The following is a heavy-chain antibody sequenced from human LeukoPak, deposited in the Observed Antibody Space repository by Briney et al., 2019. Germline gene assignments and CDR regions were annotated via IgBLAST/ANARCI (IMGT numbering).Heavy chain of an antibody. V-gene: IGHV4-31*03. CDR2: IYYSGST. J-gene: IGHJ4*02. CDR3: ARELYDFWSGYRVGYFDY. D-gene: IGHD3-3*01. CDR1: GGSISSGGYY. Sequence: PLQTLSLTCTVSGGSISSGGYYWSWIRQRPGKGLEWIGYIYYSGSTYYNPSLKSRVTISVDTSKNQFSLKLSSVTAADTAVYYCARELYDFWSGYRVGYFDYWGQGTLVTVSS.